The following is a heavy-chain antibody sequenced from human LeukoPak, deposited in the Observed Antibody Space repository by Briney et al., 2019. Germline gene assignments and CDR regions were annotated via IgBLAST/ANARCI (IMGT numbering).Heavy chain of an antibody. CDR2: ISDGSNQI. D-gene: IGHD2-2*01. V-gene: IGHV3-21*01. J-gene: IGHJ6*03. CDR1: GFTFSTNS. Sequence: PGGSLRLSCAASGFTFSTNSMNWVRQAPGKGLEWVSYISDGSNQIIYADSVKGRFTSSRDNAKNSLYLQMTSLRAEDTAVYYCARDVGTSFPHDSACKCYYCYMDVWGMGTTVIVSS. CDR3: ARDVGTSFPHDSACKCYYCYMDV.